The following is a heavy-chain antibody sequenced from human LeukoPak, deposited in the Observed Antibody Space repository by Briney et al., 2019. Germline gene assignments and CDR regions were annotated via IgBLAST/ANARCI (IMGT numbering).Heavy chain of an antibody. CDR2: INLSGGST. CDR1: GYTFTGYY. Sequence: ASVEVSCKASGYTFTGYYMHWVRQAPGQGLEWMGIINLSGGSTSYAQKFQGRVTMTRDTSTSTVYLEMSSLRSEDTAVYYCARGRLEVPAVIAYWGQGTLVTVSS. V-gene: IGHV1-46*01. J-gene: IGHJ4*02. CDR3: ARGRLEVPAVIAY. D-gene: IGHD2-2*02.